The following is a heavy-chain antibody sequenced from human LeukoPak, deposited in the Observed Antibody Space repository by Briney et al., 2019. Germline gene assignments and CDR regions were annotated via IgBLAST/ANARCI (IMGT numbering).Heavy chain of an antibody. V-gene: IGHV1-69*13. CDR1: GGTFSSYA. Sequence: SVKVSCKASGGTFSSYAISWVRQAPGQGLEWMGGIIPIFGTANYAQKFQGRVTITADESTSTAYMELSSLRSEDTAVYYCARDQSDYVWGSYRYHYYFDYWGQGTLVTVSS. J-gene: IGHJ4*02. D-gene: IGHD3-16*02. CDR3: ARDQSDYVWGSYRYHYYFDY. CDR2: IIPIFGTA.